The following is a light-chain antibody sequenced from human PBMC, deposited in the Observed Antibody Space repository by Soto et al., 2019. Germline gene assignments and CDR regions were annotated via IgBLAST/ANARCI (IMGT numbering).Light chain of an antibody. CDR1: SSNIGAGYD. CDR2: GNS. J-gene: IGLJ1*01. V-gene: IGLV1-40*01. Sequence: QSVLTQPHSVSGAPRQRVTIACTGSSSNIGAGYDVHWYQQLPGTAPKLTIYGNSNRPSGVPDRFSGSKSGTSASLAITGLQAEDEADYYCQSYDSSLSGYVFVTGTKLTVL. CDR3: QSYDSSLSGYV.